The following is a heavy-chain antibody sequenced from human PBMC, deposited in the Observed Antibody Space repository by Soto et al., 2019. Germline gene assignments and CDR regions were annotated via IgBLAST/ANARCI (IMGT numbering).Heavy chain of an antibody. D-gene: IGHD1-1*01. J-gene: IGHJ6*02. CDR3: ARGQLLLEGMDV. V-gene: IGHV4-30-2*01. Sequence: QLQLLQSGSGLVRPSQTLSLTCTVSGDSISSGAYSWSWIRQPPGKGLEWVGYIYHSGSTSYNPSLRSRLRISIDVSKNQTTLRLTSVTAADTAVYYCARGQLLLEGMDVWGQGTTVIVSS. CDR1: GDSISSGAYS. CDR2: IYHSGST.